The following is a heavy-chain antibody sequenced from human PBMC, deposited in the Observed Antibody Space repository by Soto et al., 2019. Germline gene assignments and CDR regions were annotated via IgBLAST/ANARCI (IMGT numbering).Heavy chain of an antibody. CDR1: GFTFSSYG. V-gene: IGHV3-30*18. CDR2: ISYDGSNK. Sequence: QVQLVESGGGVVQPGRSLRLSCAASGFTFSSYGMHWVRQAPGKGLEWVAVISYDGSNKYYADSVKGRFTISRDNSKNTLYLQMNSLRAEDTAVYYCAKAPTSGRSDYYYYGMDVW. D-gene: IGHD2-2*01. CDR3: AKAPTSGRSDYYYYGMDV. J-gene: IGHJ6*01.